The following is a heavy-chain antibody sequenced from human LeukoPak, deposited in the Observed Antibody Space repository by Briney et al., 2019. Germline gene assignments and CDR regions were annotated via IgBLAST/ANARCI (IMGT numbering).Heavy chain of an antibody. Sequence: GGSLRLCCVASRFTVSNNHMNWVRQAPGKGLEWVSVIYNGDNTYYADSVQGRFTISKDNSKNTLYLQMNSLRPEDTAVYFCARASRWLAFDNWGQGTLVTVSS. D-gene: IGHD6-19*01. CDR1: RFTVSNNH. V-gene: IGHV3-66*01. J-gene: IGHJ4*02. CDR2: IYNGDNT. CDR3: ARASRWLAFDN.